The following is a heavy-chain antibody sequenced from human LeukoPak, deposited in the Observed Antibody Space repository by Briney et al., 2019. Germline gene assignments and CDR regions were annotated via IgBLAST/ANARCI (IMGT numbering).Heavy chain of an antibody. CDR1: GFTFDDYA. J-gene: IGHJ4*02. CDR2: ISWNSGSI. Sequence: PGGFLRLSCAASGFTFDDYAMHWVRQAPGKGLEWVSGISWNSGSIGYADSVKGRFTISRDNAKNSLYLQMNSLRAEDTALYYCAKITEYSSGWFDYWGQGTLVTVSS. V-gene: IGHV3-9*01. D-gene: IGHD6-19*01. CDR3: AKITEYSSGWFDY.